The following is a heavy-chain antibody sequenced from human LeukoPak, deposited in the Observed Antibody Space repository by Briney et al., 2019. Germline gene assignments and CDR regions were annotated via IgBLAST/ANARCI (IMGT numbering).Heavy chain of an antibody. V-gene: IGHV3-30*02. D-gene: IGHD4-11*01. CDR2: IRYVGSNE. Sequence: GGSLRLSCAASGFTFSSYGMHWVRQAPGKGLEWVAFIRYVGSNEYYADSVKGRFTISRDNSKNTPYLQMNSLRAEDTAVYYCAKDYSNYGYYYYYMDVWGKGTTVTVSS. CDR3: AKDYSNYGYYYYYMDV. J-gene: IGHJ6*03. CDR1: GFTFSSYG.